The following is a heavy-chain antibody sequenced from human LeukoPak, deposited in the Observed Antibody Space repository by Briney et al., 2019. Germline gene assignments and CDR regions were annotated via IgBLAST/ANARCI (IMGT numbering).Heavy chain of an antibody. Sequence: GGSLRLSCAASGFTVSSYAMHWVRQPIGKGLEWVSALGIAGDTFYPGSVKGRFTISRENARNSLYLQMNSLRTEDTAMYYCARQMQSHGNFDSWGQGTLVTVSS. CDR3: ARQMQSHGNFDS. D-gene: IGHD1-26*01. J-gene: IGHJ4*02. V-gene: IGHV3-13*01. CDR2: LGIAGDT. CDR1: GFTVSSYA.